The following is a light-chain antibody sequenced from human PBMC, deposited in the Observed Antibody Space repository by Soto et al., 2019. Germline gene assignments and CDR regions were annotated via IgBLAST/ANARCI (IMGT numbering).Light chain of an antibody. CDR1: QSISSW. CDR2: KAS. V-gene: IGKV1-5*03. J-gene: IGKJ1*01. Sequence: IQMTQSPSTLSASVGDRVTITCRASQSISSWLAWYQQKPGKAPNLLIYKASSLESGVPSRFSGSGFGTEFTLTISSLQPDDFGTYFCQHHNSYSQTFGQGTKVDIK. CDR3: QHHNSYSQT.